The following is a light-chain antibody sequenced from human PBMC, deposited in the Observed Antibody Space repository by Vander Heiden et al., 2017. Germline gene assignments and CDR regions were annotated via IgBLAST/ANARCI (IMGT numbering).Light chain of an antibody. Sequence: QSVLTQRPSASGTPGQRGTISCSGSISNIGSNKVYWYQQVPGTAPKLLIYMNSKRPSWVPDRFSGAKSGTSGALAISGLRSEDEADYYCAAWDDSLKGWVFGGGTKLTVL. CDR3: AAWDDSLKGWV. J-gene: IGLJ3*02. V-gene: IGLV1-47*01. CDR2: MNS. CDR1: ISNIGSNK.